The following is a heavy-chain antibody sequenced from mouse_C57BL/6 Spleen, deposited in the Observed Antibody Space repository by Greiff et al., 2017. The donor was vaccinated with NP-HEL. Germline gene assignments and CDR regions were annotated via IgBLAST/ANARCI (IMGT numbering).Heavy chain of an antibody. D-gene: IGHD1-2*01. J-gene: IGHJ1*03. CDR2: IDPEDGEN. Sequence: VQLQQSGAELVKPGASVKLSCTASGFNIKDYYMHWVKQRTEQGLEWIGRIDPEDGENKYAPKFQGKATITADTSSNTAYLQLSSLTSEDTSVYYCASFPSYWYFDVRGTGTTVTVSS. CDR3: ASFPSYWYFDV. V-gene: IGHV14-2*01. CDR1: GFNIKDYY.